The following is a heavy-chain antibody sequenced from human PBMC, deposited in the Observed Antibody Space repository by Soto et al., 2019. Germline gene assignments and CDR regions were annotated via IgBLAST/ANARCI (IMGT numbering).Heavy chain of an antibody. J-gene: IGHJ3*02. Sequence: QVQLVKSGGGVVQPGRSLRLSCAASGFTFSSYGMHWVRQAPGKGLEWVAVIWYDGSNKYYADSVKGRFTISRDNSKNTLYLQMNSLRAEDTAVYYCASSDYGDYGDAFDIWGQGTMVTVSS. CDR3: ASSDYGDYGDAFDI. D-gene: IGHD4-17*01. CDR2: IWYDGSNK. CDR1: GFTFSSYG. V-gene: IGHV3-33*01.